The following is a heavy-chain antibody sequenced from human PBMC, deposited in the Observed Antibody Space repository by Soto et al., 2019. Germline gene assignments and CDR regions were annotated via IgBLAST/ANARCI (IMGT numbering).Heavy chain of an antibody. CDR1: GYTFTSYA. D-gene: IGHD3-16*01. V-gene: IGHV1-3*02. CDR3: AISQDRGGRTTFIY. CDR2: SNAGNGNT. J-gene: IGHJ4*02. Sequence: ASVKVSCKASGYTFTSYAMHWVRQAPGQRLEWMGWSNAGNGNTKYSQEFQGRVTITRDTSASTAYMELSSLRAEDTALYYCAISQDRGGRTTFIYWGQGTQVTVSS.